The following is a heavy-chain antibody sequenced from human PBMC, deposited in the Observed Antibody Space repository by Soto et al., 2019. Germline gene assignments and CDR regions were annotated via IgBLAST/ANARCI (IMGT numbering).Heavy chain of an antibody. CDR3: AKGRATIVGVVWKYGMDV. J-gene: IGHJ6*02. D-gene: IGHD3-3*01. CDR2: ISESGGKT. CDR1: GFTFRSYA. Sequence: EGQLLESGGGLVQPGGSLRLSCVASGFTFRSYAMAWVRQAPGKGLEWVSGISESGGKTNYAESVRGRFSISRDNSRNTLSLLMNNVTAEDTAIYYCAKGRATIVGVVWKYGMDVWGQGTTVSVSS. V-gene: IGHV3-23*01.